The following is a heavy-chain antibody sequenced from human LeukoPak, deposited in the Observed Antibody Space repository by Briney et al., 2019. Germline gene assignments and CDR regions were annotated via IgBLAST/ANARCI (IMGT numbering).Heavy chain of an antibody. CDR3: AGPWDQVGFDP. V-gene: IGHV1-2*02. CDR2: IYPKTGGT. J-gene: IGHJ5*02. Sequence: ASVTVSCKASGYTFTGYYLHWVRQAPGQGLEWMGWIYPKTGGTSHAQKFQGRVTMTRDTSISTAYMELIGLRSDDTAVYYCAGPWDQVGFDPWGQGTLVSVSS. CDR1: GYTFTGYY. D-gene: IGHD1-26*01.